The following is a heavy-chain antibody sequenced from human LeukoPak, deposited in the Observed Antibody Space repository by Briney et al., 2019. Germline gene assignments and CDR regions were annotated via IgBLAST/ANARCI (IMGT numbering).Heavy chain of an antibody. J-gene: IGHJ5*02. D-gene: IGHD2-2*02. Sequence: SETLSLTCAVYGGSFSGYYWSWIRQPPGKGLEWIGEINHSGSTNYNPSLKSRVTISVDTSKNQFSLKLSSVTAADTAVYYCARVVVVPAAIGFDPWGQGTLVTVSP. V-gene: IGHV4-34*01. CDR1: GGSFSGYY. CDR3: ARVVVVPAAIGFDP. CDR2: INHSGST.